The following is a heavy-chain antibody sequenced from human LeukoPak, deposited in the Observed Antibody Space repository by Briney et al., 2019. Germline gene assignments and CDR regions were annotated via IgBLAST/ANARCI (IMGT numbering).Heavy chain of an antibody. D-gene: IGHD6-6*01. CDR3: ARVGAALSSYYFDY. V-gene: IGHV3-30*03. Sequence: PGGSLRLSCAASAFIFSNYGMHWVRQAPGKGLELVAVISYDGSNKYYADSVKGRFTISRDNSKNTLYLQMNSLRAEDTAVYYCARVGAALSSYYFDYWGQGTLVTVSS. CDR2: ISYDGSNK. J-gene: IGHJ4*02. CDR1: AFIFSNYG.